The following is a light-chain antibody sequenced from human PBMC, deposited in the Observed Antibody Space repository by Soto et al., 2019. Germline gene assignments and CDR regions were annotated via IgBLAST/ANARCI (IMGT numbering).Light chain of an antibody. J-gene: IGKJ4*01. Sequence: EIVCTQSPSTLSLPKEERDTLSCRASQSVGRHLAWYQQKPGQATRLLIYDASNRATGSPARFSGSGSGTDFTLTISSLEPEDFAGYYCQQRNNGPPVTFGGGTIVDI. CDR3: QQRNNGPPVT. CDR1: QSVGRH. CDR2: DAS. V-gene: IGKV3-11*01.